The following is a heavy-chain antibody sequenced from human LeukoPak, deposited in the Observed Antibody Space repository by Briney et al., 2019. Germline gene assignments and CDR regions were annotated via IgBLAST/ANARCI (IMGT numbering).Heavy chain of an antibody. Sequence: GGSLRLSCVASGFNFRSYGMHWVRQAPGKGLEWVAIIWYDGSDKYYADSVKGRFTISRDNSRNTLYLQMNSLRAEDTAVYYCARGAGYNYPYYFDYWGQGTLVTVSS. J-gene: IGHJ4*02. CDR3: ARGAGYNYPYYFDY. V-gene: IGHV3-33*01. CDR1: GFNFRSYG. CDR2: IWYDGSDK. D-gene: IGHD5-24*01.